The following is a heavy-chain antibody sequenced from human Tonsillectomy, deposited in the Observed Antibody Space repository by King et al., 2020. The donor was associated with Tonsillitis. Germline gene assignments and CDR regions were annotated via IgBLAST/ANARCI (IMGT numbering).Heavy chain of an antibody. CDR3: TRERRRLHYYFDY. Sequence: VQLVESGGGLVQPGRSLRLSCTASGFTFGDYGMSWFRQAPGKGLEWVGFIRSKAYGGTTEYAASVKGRFTISRDDSKSIAYLQMNSLKTEDTAVYYCTRERRRLHYYFDYWGQGTLVTVSS. D-gene: IGHD4-11*01. CDR2: IRSKAYGGTT. CDR1: GFTFGDYG. J-gene: IGHJ4*02. V-gene: IGHV3-49*03.